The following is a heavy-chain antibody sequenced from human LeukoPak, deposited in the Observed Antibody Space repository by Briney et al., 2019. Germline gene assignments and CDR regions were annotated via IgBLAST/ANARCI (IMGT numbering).Heavy chain of an antibody. CDR3: ARQGSSGNDY. J-gene: IGHJ4*02. V-gene: IGHV5-51*01. CDR1: GSIFTSYW. CDR2: IYPGDSGT. Sequence: GASLQISCKGSGSIFTSYWIGGVRQLPGKGQEWMGIIYPGDSGTRYSPSFQGQVTISADKSISTAYLQWSSLKASDTAMYYCARQGSSGNDYWGQGTLVTVSS. D-gene: IGHD6-19*01.